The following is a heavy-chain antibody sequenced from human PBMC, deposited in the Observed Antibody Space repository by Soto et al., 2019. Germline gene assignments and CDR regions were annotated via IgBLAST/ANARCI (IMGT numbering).Heavy chain of an antibody. CDR3: AKDRSYGDYGGAFDI. Sequence: GSLRLSCAASGFTFSSYGMHWVRQAPGKGLEWVAVISYDGSNKYYADSVKGRFTISRDNSKNTLYLQMNSLRAEDTAVYYCAKDRSYGDYGGAFDIWGQGTMVTVSS. D-gene: IGHD4-17*01. CDR2: ISYDGSNK. CDR1: GFTFSSYG. J-gene: IGHJ3*02. V-gene: IGHV3-30*18.